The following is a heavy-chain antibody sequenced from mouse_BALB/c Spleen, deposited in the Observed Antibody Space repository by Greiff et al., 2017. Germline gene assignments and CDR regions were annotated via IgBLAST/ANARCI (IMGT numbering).Heavy chain of an antibody. CDR3: ARSRYYGSSEFAY. CDR1: GFTFTDSF. J-gene: IGHJ3*01. CDR2: IDPANGNT. D-gene: IGHD1-1*01. Sequence: EVQLQQSGAELVKPGASVKLSCTASGFTFTDSFMHWVKRRPEQGLEWIGRIDPANGNTKYDQKFQGKATITADTSSNTAYLQLSSLTSEDAAVYYCARSRYYGSSEFAYWGQGTLVTVSA. V-gene: IGHV14-3*02.